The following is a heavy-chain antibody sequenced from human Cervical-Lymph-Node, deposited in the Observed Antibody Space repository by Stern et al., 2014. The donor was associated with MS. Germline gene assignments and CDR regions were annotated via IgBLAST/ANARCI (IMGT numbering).Heavy chain of an antibody. CDR2: ISYDGSNK. J-gene: IGHJ4*02. V-gene: IGHV3-30*18. CDR3: AKDRGRYYFDY. CDR1: GFTFSSYG. D-gene: IGHD3-10*01. Sequence: VQLEESGGGVVQPGRSLRLSCAASGFTFSSYGMHWVRQAPGKGLEWGAVISYDGSNKYYADSVKGRFTISRDNSKNTLYLQMNSLRAEDTAVYYCAKDRGRYYFDYWGQGTLVTVSS.